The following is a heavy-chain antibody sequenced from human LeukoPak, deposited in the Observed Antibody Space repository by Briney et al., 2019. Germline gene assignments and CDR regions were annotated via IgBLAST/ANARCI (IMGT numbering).Heavy chain of an antibody. V-gene: IGHV3-21*01. CDR2: ISSSSSYI. CDR3: ARRHCDSTSCEGAFDI. J-gene: IGHJ3*02. CDR1: RLTFTDYS. Sequence: SGGSLRLSCAASRLTFTDYSMKWVRQAPGKGLEWVSSISSSSSYIYYADSVKGRFTISRDNAKNSLYLQMNSLRVEDTAVYYCARRHCDSTSCEGAFDIWGQGTMVTVSS. D-gene: IGHD2-2*01.